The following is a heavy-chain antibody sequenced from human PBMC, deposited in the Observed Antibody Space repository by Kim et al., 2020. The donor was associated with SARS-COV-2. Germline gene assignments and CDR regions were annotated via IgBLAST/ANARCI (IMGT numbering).Heavy chain of an antibody. CDR3: ARKSGGGYYFDY. V-gene: IGHV1-18*01. Sequence: NYAQKLQGRVTMTTDTSTSTAYMELRSLRSDDTAVYYCARKSGGGYYFDYWGQGTLVNVSS. J-gene: IGHJ4*02. D-gene: IGHD3-3*01.